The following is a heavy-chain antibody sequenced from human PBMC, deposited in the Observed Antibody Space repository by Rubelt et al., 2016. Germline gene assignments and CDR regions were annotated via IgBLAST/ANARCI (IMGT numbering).Heavy chain of an antibody. V-gene: IGHV4-39*01. CDR2: IYYSGST. Sequence: QLQLQESGPGLVKPSETLSLTCTVSGGSISSSSYYWGWIRQPPGKGLEWIGSIYYSGSTYYNPSLNSRVTISVDTSKNQFSLKLSSVTAADTAVYYCARQNSLKRGGGYWGQGTLVTVSS. CDR1: GGSISSSSYY. J-gene: IGHJ4*02. CDR3: ARQNSLKRGGGY. D-gene: IGHD3-16*01.